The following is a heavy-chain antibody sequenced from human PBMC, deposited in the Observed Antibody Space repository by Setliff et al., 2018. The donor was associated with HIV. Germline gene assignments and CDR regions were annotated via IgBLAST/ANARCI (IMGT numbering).Heavy chain of an antibody. J-gene: IGHJ6*03. Sequence: SETLSLTCTVSGDSINSHFWTWIRQSPRKGLEWIGYISSTGAAWYNPSLKSRVTISVDSSKNQLSLKLTSVTAADTAVYYCAREVVVAGVHYYNMDVWGKGTTVTVSS. CDR3: AREVVVAGVHYYNMDV. CDR1: GDSINSHF. CDR2: ISSTGAA. V-gene: IGHV4-4*08. D-gene: IGHD2-15*01.